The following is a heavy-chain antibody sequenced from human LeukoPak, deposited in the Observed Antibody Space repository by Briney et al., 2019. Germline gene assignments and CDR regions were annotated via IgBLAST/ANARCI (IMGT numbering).Heavy chain of an antibody. V-gene: IGHV3-23*01. CDR1: GFTFSSNS. CDR2: ISGSGDST. J-gene: IGHJ4*02. CDR3: TKWSGFGDD. Sequence: GGSLGLSCAASGFTFSSNSMTWVRQTPGKGLEWVSGISGSGDSTFYADSVKGRFTISRDNSRNTLYLQMSSLRPEDTGVYYCTKWSGFGDDWGQGTLVTVSS. D-gene: IGHD3-10*01.